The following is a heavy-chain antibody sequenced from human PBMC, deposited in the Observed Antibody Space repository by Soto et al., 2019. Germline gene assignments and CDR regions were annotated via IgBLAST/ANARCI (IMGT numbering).Heavy chain of an antibody. Sequence: GGSLRLSCAASGFTFDDYAMHWVRQAPGKGLEWVSGISWNSGSIGYADSVKGRFTISRDNAKNSLYLQMNSLRAEDTALYYCAKEIGGYGSGSYYYWGQGTLVTVSS. CDR2: ISWNSGSI. V-gene: IGHV3-9*01. CDR1: GFTFDDYA. J-gene: IGHJ4*02. D-gene: IGHD3-10*01. CDR3: AKEIGGYGSGSYYY.